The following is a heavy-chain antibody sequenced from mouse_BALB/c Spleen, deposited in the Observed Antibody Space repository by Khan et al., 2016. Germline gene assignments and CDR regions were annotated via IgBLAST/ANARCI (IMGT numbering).Heavy chain of an antibody. V-gene: IGHV1-7*01. CDR2: INPSTGYT. CDR3: ARWAYYGNYLFAS. J-gene: IGHJ3*01. CDR1: GYTFTSYW. D-gene: IGHD2-10*01. Sequence: QVQLQQSGAELAKPGASVKMSCKASGYTFTSYWMHWVKQRPGQGLEWIGYINPSTGYTEYNQKFKDKATLTADKSSSTAYMQLSSLTSEDSAVYYCARWAYYGNYLFASWGQGTLVTVSA.